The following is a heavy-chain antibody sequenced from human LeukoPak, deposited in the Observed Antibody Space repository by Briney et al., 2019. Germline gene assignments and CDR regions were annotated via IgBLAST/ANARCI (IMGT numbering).Heavy chain of an antibody. J-gene: IGHJ3*02. V-gene: IGHV3-48*01. CDR2: ISSSSSTI. CDR1: GFTFSSYS. Sequence: GGSLRLSCAASGFTFSSYSMNWVRQAPGKGLEWVSYISSSSSTIYYADSVKGRFTISRDNAKNSPYLQMNSLRAEDTAVYYCARDGLRYFDWLFPGEDGDAFDIWGQGTMVTVSS. CDR3: ARDGLRYFDWLFPGEDGDAFDI. D-gene: IGHD3-9*01.